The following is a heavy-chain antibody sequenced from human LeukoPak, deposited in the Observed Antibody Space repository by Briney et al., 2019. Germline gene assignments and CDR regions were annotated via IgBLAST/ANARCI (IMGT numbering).Heavy chain of an antibody. Sequence: GGSLRLSCAASGFTFSSYWMSWVRQAPGKGLEWVANIKHDGSEKYFVDSVKGRFTISRDNAKNSLYLQMNSLRAEDTAVYYCARDRGYCSGGSCNYYYMDVWGKGTTVTVSS. CDR3: ARDRGYCSGGSCNYYYMDV. V-gene: IGHV3-7*01. J-gene: IGHJ6*03. CDR2: IKHDGSEK. D-gene: IGHD2-15*01. CDR1: GFTFSSYW.